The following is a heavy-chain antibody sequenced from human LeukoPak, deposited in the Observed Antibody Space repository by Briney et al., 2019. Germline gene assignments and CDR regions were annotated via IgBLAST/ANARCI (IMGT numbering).Heavy chain of an antibody. CDR3: ARQDCSGGSCYLDY. V-gene: IGHV3-30*04. Sequence: GGSLRLSCAASGFTFSSYAMHWVRQAPGKGLDWVAVISYHGRDQFYADSVKGRFTISRDSSKNTLYLQMNSLRTEDTAVYYCARQDCSGGSCYLDYWGQGTLVTVSS. D-gene: IGHD2-15*01. CDR1: GFTFSSYA. J-gene: IGHJ4*02. CDR2: ISYHGRDQ.